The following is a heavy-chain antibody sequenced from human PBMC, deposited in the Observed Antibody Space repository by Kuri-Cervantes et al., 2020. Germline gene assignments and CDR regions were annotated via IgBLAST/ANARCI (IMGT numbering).Heavy chain of an antibody. Sequence: LSLTCAASGFTFDDYAMHWVRQAPGKGLEWVSGISWNSGSIGYADSVKGRFTISRDNAKNSLYLQMNSLRAEDTALYYCAKDHYEERAFDIWGQGTMVTVSS. V-gene: IGHV3-9*01. D-gene: IGHD3-22*01. CDR3: AKDHYEERAFDI. CDR2: ISWNSGSI. CDR1: GFTFDDYA. J-gene: IGHJ3*02.